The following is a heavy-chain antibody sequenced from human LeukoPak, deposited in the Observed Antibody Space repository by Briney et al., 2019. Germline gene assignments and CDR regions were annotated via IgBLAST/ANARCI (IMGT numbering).Heavy chain of an antibody. D-gene: IGHD3-22*01. CDR3: ARTLFSSGYAA. Sequence: SETLSLTCTVSGGSISSYYYSWTRQPPGKGLEWIGSIHYSGSINYNPSLKSRVTISLDTSKNQISLEVSSVTAADTAVYHCARTLFSSGYAAWGQGTLVTVSS. V-gene: IGHV4-59*01. CDR1: GGSISSYY. CDR2: IHYSGSI. J-gene: IGHJ5*02.